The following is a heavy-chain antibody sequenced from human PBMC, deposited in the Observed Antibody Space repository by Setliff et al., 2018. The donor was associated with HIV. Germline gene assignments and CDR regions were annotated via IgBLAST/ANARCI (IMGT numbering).Heavy chain of an antibody. CDR3: ARTRGYSYGTLAGFDY. CDR2: ISYSGST. J-gene: IGHJ4*01. D-gene: IGHD5-18*01. CDR1: GASIRSQY. Sequence: PSETLSLTCTVSGASIRSQYWSWIRKPPGKGLEWIGYISYSGSTNYNPSLGSRVAMSVDTSKQQFSLEVSSVTAADTAVYYCARTRGYSYGTLAGFDYWGRGSLVTVSS. V-gene: IGHV4-59*11.